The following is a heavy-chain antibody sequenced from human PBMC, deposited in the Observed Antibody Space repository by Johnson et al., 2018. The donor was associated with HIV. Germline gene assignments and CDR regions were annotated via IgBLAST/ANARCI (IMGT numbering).Heavy chain of an antibody. CDR3: ARDLPSTMIVVVIQPRDAFDI. D-gene: IGHD3-22*01. CDR2: ISSSGSNI. J-gene: IGHJ3*02. V-gene: IGHV3-11*04. CDR1: GFTFSDYY. Sequence: QEKLVESGGGVVRPGGSLRLSCAPSGFTFSDYYMSWMRQAPGQGLEWVSYISSSGSNIYKADSVKGRFTISRDNAKNSLFLQMNSLRAEDTAVYYCARDLPSTMIVVVIQPRDAFDIWGQGTMVTVSS.